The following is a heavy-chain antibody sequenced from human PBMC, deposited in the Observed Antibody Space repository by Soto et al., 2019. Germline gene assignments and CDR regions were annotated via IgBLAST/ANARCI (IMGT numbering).Heavy chain of an antibody. CDR2: MNPNSGNT. CDR3: ARMGRYARVIDAFDI. D-gene: IGHD2-21*01. CDR1: GDTFTSYD. V-gene: IGHV1-8*01. Sequence: ASVKVSCKSSGDTFTSYDINWVRQATGQGLEWMGWMNPNSGNTGYAQKFQGRVTMTRNTSISTAYMELSSLRSEDTAVYYCARMGRYARVIDAFDIWGQGTMVTVSS. J-gene: IGHJ3*02.